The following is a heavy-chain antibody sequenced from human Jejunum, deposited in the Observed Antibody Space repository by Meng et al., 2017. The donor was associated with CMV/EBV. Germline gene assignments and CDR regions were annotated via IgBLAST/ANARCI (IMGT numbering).Heavy chain of an antibody. D-gene: IGHD6-13*01. CDR3: ARDTAAAGIDY. Sequence: CAASGFTFSNYEMNWVRQAPGKGLEWVSYITGGGTTIYYADTVKGRFTISRDNAKNSLYLQMNSLRAEDTAVYYCARDTAAAGIDYWGQGTVVTVSS. V-gene: IGHV3-48*03. CDR2: ITGGGTTI. CDR1: GFTFSNYE. J-gene: IGHJ4*02.